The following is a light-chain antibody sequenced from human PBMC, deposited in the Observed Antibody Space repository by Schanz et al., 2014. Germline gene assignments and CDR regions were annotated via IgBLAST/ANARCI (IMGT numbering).Light chain of an antibody. J-gene: IGLJ3*02. CDR1: SSDIGVYNY. Sequence: QSALTQPASVSGSPGQSITISCNGVSSDIGVYNYVSWYQQHPGKAPKLMIYDVSYRPSGVSNRFSGSKSGNTASLTVSGLQAEDEADYYCSSYTSSSSLAFGGGTKLTVL. CDR3: SSYTSSSSLA. V-gene: IGLV2-14*01. CDR2: DVS.